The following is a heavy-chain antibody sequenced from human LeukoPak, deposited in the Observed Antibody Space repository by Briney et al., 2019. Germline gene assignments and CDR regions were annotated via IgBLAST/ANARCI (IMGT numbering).Heavy chain of an antibody. J-gene: IGHJ1*01. CDR2: IYTSGST. CDR1: GGSISSGSYY. D-gene: IGHD3-10*01. CDR3: ARGVPPYGSGSYYTLQH. Sequence: SQTLSLTCTVSGGSISSGSYYWSWIRQPAGKGLEWIGRIYTSGSTNYNPSLKSRVTISVDTSKNQFSLKLSSVTAADTAVYYCARGVPPYGSGSYYTLQHWGQGTLVTVSS. V-gene: IGHV4-61*02.